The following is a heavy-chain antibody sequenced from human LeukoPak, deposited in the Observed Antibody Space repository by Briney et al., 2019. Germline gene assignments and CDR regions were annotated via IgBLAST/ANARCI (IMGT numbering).Heavy chain of an antibody. CDR3: ARLYGDYVYAYFDY. Sequence: PSETLSLTCAVSGGSISSSNWWSWVRQPPGKGLEWIGEIYHSGSTNYNPSLKSRVTISVDKSKNQFSLKLSSVTAADTAVYYCARLYGDYVYAYFDYWGQGILVTVSS. CDR2: IYHSGST. D-gene: IGHD4-17*01. V-gene: IGHV4-4*02. J-gene: IGHJ4*02. CDR1: GGSISSSNW.